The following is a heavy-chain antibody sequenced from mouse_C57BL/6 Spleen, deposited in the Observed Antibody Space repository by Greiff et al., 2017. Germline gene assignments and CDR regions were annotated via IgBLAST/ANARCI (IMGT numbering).Heavy chain of an antibody. D-gene: IGHD3-2*02. J-gene: IGHJ3*01. CDR2: ILPGSGRT. CDR3: EGDGVHRHLRPPWFAY. CDR1: GYTFTGYW. V-gene: IGHV1-9*01. Sequence: VKLQQSGAELMKPGASVKLSCKATGYTFTGYWIEWVKQRPGHGLEWIGEILPGSGRTNYNEKFKGKATFTADTSSNTAYMQPSSLTTVHSAIYSCEGDGVHRHLRPPWFAYWGQGTLVTVSA.